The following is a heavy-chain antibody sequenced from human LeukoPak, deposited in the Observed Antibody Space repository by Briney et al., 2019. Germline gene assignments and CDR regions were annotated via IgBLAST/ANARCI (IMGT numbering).Heavy chain of an antibody. CDR1: GGSISSSNW. CDR2: IYHSGST. J-gene: IGHJ4*02. D-gene: IGHD3-10*01. CDR3: ARRWDYHSSGRPFDQ. Sequence: SETLSLTCAVSGGSISSSNWWSWVRQPPGKGLEWIGEIYHSGSTNYNPALKSRVTISVDTSKKQFSLRLSSVTTADTAVYYCARRWDYHSSGRPFDQWGQGTLVTVSS. V-gene: IGHV4-4*02.